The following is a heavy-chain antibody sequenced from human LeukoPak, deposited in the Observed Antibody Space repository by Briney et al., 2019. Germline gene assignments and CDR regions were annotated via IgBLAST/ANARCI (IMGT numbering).Heavy chain of an antibody. Sequence: GGSLRLSCAASGFTFSNAWMSWVRQAPGKGLEWVGRIKSKTDGGTTDYAAPVKGRFTISRDDSKNTLYLQMNSLRAEDTAVYYCAKDTIILAAGYMDVWGKGTTVTISS. CDR2: IKSKTDGGTT. D-gene: IGHD6-13*01. J-gene: IGHJ6*03. CDR3: AKDTIILAAGYMDV. CDR1: GFTFSNAW. V-gene: IGHV3-15*01.